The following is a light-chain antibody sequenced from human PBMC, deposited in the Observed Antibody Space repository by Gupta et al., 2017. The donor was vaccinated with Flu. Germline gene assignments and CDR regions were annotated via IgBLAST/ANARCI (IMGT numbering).Light chain of an antibody. J-gene: IGLJ3*02. V-gene: IGLV1-47*02. CDR1: SSNIGSNY. CDR2: SNN. CDR3: EAWEDSLSGLV. Sequence: QSVLTQPPSASGTPGQRVTISCSGSSSNIGSNYVYWYQQLPGTAPKLLIYSNNQRPSGVPDRFSGSKSGTSASLAISGLRSEDEADYYWEAWEDSLSGLVFGGGTKLTVL.